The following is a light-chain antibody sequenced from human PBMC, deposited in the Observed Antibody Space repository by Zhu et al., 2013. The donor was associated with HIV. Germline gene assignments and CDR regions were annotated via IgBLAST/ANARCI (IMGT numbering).Light chain of an antibody. V-gene: IGLV1-40*01. CDR2: GNS. CDR3: ATWDDSQSGVL. CDR1: SSNIGAGYD. Sequence: QSVLTQPPLVSAAPGQKVTISCTGGSSNIGAGYDVHWYQQLPGTAPKLLIYGNSNRPSGVPDRFSGSKSGTSASLAISGLRSEDEADYYCATWDDSQSGVLFGGGTKLTVL. J-gene: IGLJ2*01.